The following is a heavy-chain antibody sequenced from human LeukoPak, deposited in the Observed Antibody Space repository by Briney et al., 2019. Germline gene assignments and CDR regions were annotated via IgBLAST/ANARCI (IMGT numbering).Heavy chain of an antibody. J-gene: IGHJ4*02. D-gene: IGHD3-10*01. CDR3: ARTGSGSYDLFDY. CDR1: GGSFSGYY. Sequence: SETLSLTCAVYGGSFSGYYWSWIRQPPGKGLEWIGEINHSGSTNYNPSLKSRVTISVDTSKNQFSLKLSSVTAADTAVYYCARTGSGSYDLFDYWGQGTLVTVSS. V-gene: IGHV4-34*01. CDR2: INHSGST.